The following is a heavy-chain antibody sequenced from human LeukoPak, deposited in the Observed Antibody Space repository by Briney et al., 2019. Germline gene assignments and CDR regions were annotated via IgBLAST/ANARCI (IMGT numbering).Heavy chain of an antibody. CDR1: GGTFSSYA. Sequence: ASVKVSCKASGGTFSSYAISWVRQAPGQGLEWMGGIIPICGTANYAQKFQGRVTITADESTSTAYMELRSLRSDDTAVYYCARVGALRYFDWLGDWGQGTLVTVSS. CDR3: ARVGALRYFDWLGD. J-gene: IGHJ4*02. V-gene: IGHV1-69*13. CDR2: IIPICGTA. D-gene: IGHD3-9*01.